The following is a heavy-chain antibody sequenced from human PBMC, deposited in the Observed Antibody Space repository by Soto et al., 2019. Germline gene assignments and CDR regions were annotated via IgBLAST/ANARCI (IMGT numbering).Heavy chain of an antibody. CDR1: GGSISSYY. J-gene: IGHJ6*02. CDR3: ARGGRYSSGWYYYYGMDV. Sequence: PSETLSLTCTVSGGSISSYYWSWIRQPPGKGLEWIGYIYYSGSTNYNPSLKSRVTISVDTSKNQFSLKLSSVTAADTAVYYCARGGRYSSGWYYYYGMDVWGQGTTVTAP. CDR2: IYYSGST. V-gene: IGHV4-59*01. D-gene: IGHD6-19*01.